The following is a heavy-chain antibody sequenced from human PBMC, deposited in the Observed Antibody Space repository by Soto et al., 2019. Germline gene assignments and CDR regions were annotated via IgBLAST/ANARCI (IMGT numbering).Heavy chain of an antibody. CDR2: IYHSGST. J-gene: IGHJ5*02. CDR3: ARGVFP. CDR1: GGSIGSRGYS. Sequence: TLSLTCAGSGGSIGSRGYSWSWIRQPPGKGLEWIGYIYHSGSTYYTPSLKSRVTISVDRSKNQFSLKLSSVTAADTAVYYCARGVFPWGQGTLVTVS. V-gene: IGHV4-30-2*01.